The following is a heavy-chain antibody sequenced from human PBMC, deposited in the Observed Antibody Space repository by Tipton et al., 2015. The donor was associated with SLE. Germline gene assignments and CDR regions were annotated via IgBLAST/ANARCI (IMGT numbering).Heavy chain of an antibody. CDR2: IFSDGRT. CDR1: GDSISSSNLY. V-gene: IGHV4-39*07. J-gene: IGHJ5*02. D-gene: IGHD2/OR15-2a*01. Sequence: TLSLTCIVSGDSISSSNLYWGWNRQPPGKGLEWIGTIFSDGRTFYNPSLKSRVTISVDTSKNQFSLNLNSVNAADTAIYYCARGGASSKWLDPWGQGTLVTVSS. CDR3: ARGGASSKWLDP.